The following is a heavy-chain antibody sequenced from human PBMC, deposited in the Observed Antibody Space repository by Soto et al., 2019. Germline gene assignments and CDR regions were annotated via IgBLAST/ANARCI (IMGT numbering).Heavy chain of an antibody. CDR3: ARRSYYYDSSGYYSYYFGY. Sequence: GESLKISCKGSGYSFTSYWTGWVRQMPGKGLEWMGIIYPGDSDTRYSPSFQGQVTISADKSISTAYLQWSSLKASDTAMYYCARRSYYYDSSGYYSYYFGYWGQGTLVTVSS. D-gene: IGHD3-22*01. J-gene: IGHJ4*02. CDR2: IYPGDSDT. V-gene: IGHV5-51*01. CDR1: GYSFTSYW.